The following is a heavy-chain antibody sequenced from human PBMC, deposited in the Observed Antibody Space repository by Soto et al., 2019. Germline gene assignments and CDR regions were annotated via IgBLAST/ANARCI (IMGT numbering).Heavy chain of an antibody. D-gene: IGHD2-15*01. V-gene: IGHV4-4*02. J-gene: IGHJ4*02. Sequence: SETLSLTCAVSGGSISSSNWWSWVRQPPGKGLEWIGEIYHSGSTNYNPSLKSRVTISVDKSKNQFSLKLSSVTAADTAVYYCGGGYCSGGSCAVIDYWGQGTLVTVSS. CDR1: GGSISSSNW. CDR2: IYHSGST. CDR3: GGGYCSGGSCAVIDY.